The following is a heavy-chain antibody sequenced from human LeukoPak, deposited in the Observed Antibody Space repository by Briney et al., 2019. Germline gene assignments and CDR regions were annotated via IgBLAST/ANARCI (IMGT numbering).Heavy chain of an antibody. D-gene: IGHD3-22*01. CDR1: GFTFSSYA. V-gene: IGHV3-30-3*01. J-gene: IGHJ4*02. CDR3: ARDQDYDSSGYYY. CDR2: ISYDGSNK. Sequence: PGRSLRLSCAASGFTFSSYATHWVRQAPGKGLEWVAVISYDGSNKYYAGSVKGRFTISRDNSKNTLYLQMNSLRAEDTAVYYCARDQDYDSSGYYYWGQGTLVTVSS.